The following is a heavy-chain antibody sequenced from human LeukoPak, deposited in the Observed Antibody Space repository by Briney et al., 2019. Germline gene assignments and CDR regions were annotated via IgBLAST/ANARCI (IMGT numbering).Heavy chain of an antibody. V-gene: IGHV3-53*01. D-gene: IGHD3-22*01. CDR3: ARAYYDSSGYPVFDY. CDR1: GFTVSSNY. CDR2: IYSGGST. Sequence: GGSLRLSCAASGFTVSSNYMSWVRQAPGKGLEWVSVIYSGGSTYYADSVKGRFTISRDNSKNTLYLQMNSPRAEDTAVYYCARAYYDSSGYPVFDYWGQGTLVTVSS. J-gene: IGHJ4*02.